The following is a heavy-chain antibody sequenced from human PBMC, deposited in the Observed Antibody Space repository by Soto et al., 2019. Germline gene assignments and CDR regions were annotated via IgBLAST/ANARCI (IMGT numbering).Heavy chain of an antibody. V-gene: IGHV6-1*01. CDR1: GDSVSSNSAA. CDR3: ARDSSGWYGGDYYYYGMDV. J-gene: IGHJ6*02. Sequence: SQTLSLTCAISGDSVSSNSAAWNWIRQSPSRGLEWLGRTYYRSKWYNDYAVSVKSRITINPDTSKNQFSLQLNSLTPEDTAVYYCARDSSGWYGGDYYYYGMDVWGQGTTVTVSS. CDR2: TYYRSKWYN. D-gene: IGHD6-19*01.